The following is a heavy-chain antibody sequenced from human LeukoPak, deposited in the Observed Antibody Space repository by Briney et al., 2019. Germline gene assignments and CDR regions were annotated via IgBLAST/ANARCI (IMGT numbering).Heavy chain of an antibody. CDR3: ARGAKDGYSSWNY. V-gene: IGHV3-74*01. J-gene: IGHJ4*02. CDR2: INSDGSST. CDR1: GFTFSSYW. Sequence: GGSLRLSCAASGFTFSSYWMHWVRQAPGKGPVWVSRINSDGSSTSYADSVKGRFTISRDNAKNTEYLQMNSLRAEDTAVYYCARGAKDGYSSWNYWGQGTLVTVSS. D-gene: IGHD5-18*01.